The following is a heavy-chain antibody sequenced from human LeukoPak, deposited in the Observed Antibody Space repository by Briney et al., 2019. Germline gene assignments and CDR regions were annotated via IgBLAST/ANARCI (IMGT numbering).Heavy chain of an antibody. Sequence: PSETLSLTCAVYVESFSGYYWSWVRQPPGKGLEWIGEINHSGSTSYNPSLKSRVTISADTSKNQFSLKLSSVTAADTAVYYCVSDTAMGSTQAGYWGQGTLVTVSS. CDR1: VESFSGYY. CDR2: INHSGST. D-gene: IGHD5-18*01. CDR3: VSDTAMGSTQAGY. V-gene: IGHV4-34*03. J-gene: IGHJ4*02.